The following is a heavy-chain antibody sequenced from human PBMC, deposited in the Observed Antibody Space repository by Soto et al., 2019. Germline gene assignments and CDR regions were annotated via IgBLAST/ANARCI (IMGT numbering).Heavy chain of an antibody. Sequence: ASVKVSCKASGYSFTSYYLHWVRQAPGQGPEWMGLINPSGGSTTYSQKFQGRVTMTRDTSTTTVYMELSALRSEDTAMYYCARVMIYGPNHFDYWGQGTLVTVSS. D-gene: IGHD3-16*01. CDR3: ARVMIYGPNHFDY. V-gene: IGHV1-46*01. CDR2: INPSGGST. CDR1: GYSFTSYY. J-gene: IGHJ4*02.